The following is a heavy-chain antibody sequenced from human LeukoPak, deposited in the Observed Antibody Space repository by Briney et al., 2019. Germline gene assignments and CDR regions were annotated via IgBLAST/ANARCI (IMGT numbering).Heavy chain of an antibody. CDR1: GGSISSYY. D-gene: IGHD3-10*01. CDR2: IYYSGST. V-gene: IGHV4-59*01. J-gene: IGHJ4*02. Sequence: SETLSLTCTVSGGSISSYYWSWIRQPPGKGLEWIGCIYYSGSTNYNPSLKSRVTISVDTSKNQFSLKLSSVTAADTAVYYCAREVPVRGASYYFDYWGQGTLVTVSS. CDR3: AREVPVRGASYYFDY.